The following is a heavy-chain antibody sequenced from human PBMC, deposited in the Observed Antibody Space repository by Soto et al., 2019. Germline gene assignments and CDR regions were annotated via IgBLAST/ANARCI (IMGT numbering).Heavy chain of an antibody. CDR2: IYYSGST. J-gene: IGHJ4*02. Sequence: SETLSLTCTVSGGSISSYYWSWIRQPPGKGLEWIGYIYYSGSTNYNPSLKSRVTISVDTSKNQFSLKLSSVTAADTAVYYCAKDRLDCNAGSCPYYFDYWGRGTLVTVSS. D-gene: IGHD2-15*01. CDR3: AKDRLDCNAGSCPYYFDY. V-gene: IGHV4-59*01. CDR1: GGSISSYY.